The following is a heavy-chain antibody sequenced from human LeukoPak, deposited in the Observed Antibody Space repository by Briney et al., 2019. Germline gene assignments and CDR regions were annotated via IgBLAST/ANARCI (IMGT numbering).Heavy chain of an antibody. CDR2: ISSSGSTI. D-gene: IGHD3-10*02. CDR3: AELGITMIGGV. V-gene: IGHV3-48*03. CDR1: GFTFSSYE. Sequence: GGSLRLSCAASGFTFSSYEMNWVRQAPGKGLKWVSYISSSGSTIYYADSVKGRFTISRDNAKNSLYLQMNSLRAEDTAVYYCAELGITMIGGVWGKGTTVTISS. J-gene: IGHJ6*04.